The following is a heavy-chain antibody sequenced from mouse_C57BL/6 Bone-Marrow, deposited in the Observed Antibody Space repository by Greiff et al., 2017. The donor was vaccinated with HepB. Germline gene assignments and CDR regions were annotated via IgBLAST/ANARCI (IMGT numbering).Heavy chain of an antibody. J-gene: IGHJ3*01. Sequence: EVKLMESGGGLVKPGGSLKLSCAASGFTFSDYGMHWVRQAPEKGLAWVAYISSGSSTIYYADTVKGRFTISRDNAKNTLFLQMTSRRSEDTAMYYGARKGETGTAWFADWGQGTLVTVSA. CDR3: ARKGETGTAWFAD. D-gene: IGHD4-1*01. CDR1: GFTFSDYG. V-gene: IGHV5-17*01. CDR2: ISSGSSTI.